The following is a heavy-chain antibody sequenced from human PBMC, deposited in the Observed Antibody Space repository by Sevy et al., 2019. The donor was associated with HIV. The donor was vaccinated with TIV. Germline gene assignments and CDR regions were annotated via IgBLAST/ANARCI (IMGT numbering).Heavy chain of an antibody. V-gene: IGHV1-69*13. CDR2: MIPIFGTA. Sequence: ASVKVSCKASGGTFSSYAISWVRQAPGQGLEWMGGMIPIFGTANYAQKFQGRVTIPADESTSTAYMELSSLRSEDTAVYYCARGFEAYDSSGYRGWFDPWGQGTLVTVSS. CDR1: GGTFSSYA. J-gene: IGHJ5*02. CDR3: ARGFEAYDSSGYRGWFDP. D-gene: IGHD3-22*01.